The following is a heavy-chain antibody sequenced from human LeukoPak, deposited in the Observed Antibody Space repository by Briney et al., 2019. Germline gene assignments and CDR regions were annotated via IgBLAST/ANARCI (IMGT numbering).Heavy chain of an antibody. V-gene: IGHV3-48*03. CDR1: GFTFSSYE. CDR2: ISSSGSTI. Sequence: GGSLRLSCAASGFTFSSYEMNWVRQAPGKGLEWVSYISSSGSTIYYADSVKGRFTISRDNAKNSLYLQMNSLRTEDTAVYYCTSNYYDSSGYYYWFDPWGQGTLVTVSS. CDR3: TSNYYDSSGYYYWFDP. J-gene: IGHJ5*02. D-gene: IGHD3-22*01.